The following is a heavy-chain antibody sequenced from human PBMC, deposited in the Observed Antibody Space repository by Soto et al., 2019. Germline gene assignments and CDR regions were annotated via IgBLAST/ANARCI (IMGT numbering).Heavy chain of an antibody. Sequence: GASVTVSCKAPPDTFPSYGLSWVRQAPGQGLEWMGWISVSHGNTNYAPKPHGRVTMTTDTSTGTAYTELRSLRSYDTAVYSCARGGYCTSSSCYEDYYHGMDVWGQGTTVTVSS. V-gene: IGHV1-18*04. CDR3: ARGGYCTSSSCYEDYYHGMDV. J-gene: IGHJ6*02. CDR2: ISVSHGNT. D-gene: IGHD2-2*01. CDR1: PDTFPSYG.